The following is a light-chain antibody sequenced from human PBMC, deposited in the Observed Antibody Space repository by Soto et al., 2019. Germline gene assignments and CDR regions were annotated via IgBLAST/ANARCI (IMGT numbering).Light chain of an antibody. CDR1: SSDVGGYKY. J-gene: IGLJ1*01. CDR2: EVN. V-gene: IGLV2-14*01. CDR3: SSFTSSSTLYV. Sequence: QSVLTQPASASGSPGQSITISCTGTSSDVGGYKYVSWYQQHPGKAPKLMIYEVNNRPSGVSNRFSGSKSGNTASLTVSGLQAEDEADYYCSSFTSSSTLYVFGTGTKVTVL.